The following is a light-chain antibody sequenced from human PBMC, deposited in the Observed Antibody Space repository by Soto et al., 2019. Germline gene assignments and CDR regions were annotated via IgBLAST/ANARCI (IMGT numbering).Light chain of an antibody. CDR3: QQYNNWIT. CDR2: DAS. CDR1: QSVRSW. Sequence: EIQITQCPSTLSASVGDRVTITCRASQSVRSWLAWYQQKPGRAPKFLIYDASSLESGVPSRFSGSGSGTELTLTISSLQSEDFAVYYCQQYNNWITFGQGTRLEIK. V-gene: IGKV1-5*01. J-gene: IGKJ5*01.